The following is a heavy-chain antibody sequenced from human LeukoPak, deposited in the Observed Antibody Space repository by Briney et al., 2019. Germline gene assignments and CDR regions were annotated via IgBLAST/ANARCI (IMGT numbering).Heavy chain of an antibody. Sequence: SETLSLTCTVSGGSISSYYWSWIRQPAGKGLEWIGRIYTSGSTNYNPSLKSRVTMSVDTSKNQFSLKLSSVTAADTAVYYCAREGGFLEWPRAYYYYGMDVWGQGTTVTVSS. CDR2: IYTSGST. D-gene: IGHD3-3*01. CDR3: AREGGFLEWPRAYYYYGMDV. CDR1: GGSISSYY. J-gene: IGHJ6*02. V-gene: IGHV4-4*07.